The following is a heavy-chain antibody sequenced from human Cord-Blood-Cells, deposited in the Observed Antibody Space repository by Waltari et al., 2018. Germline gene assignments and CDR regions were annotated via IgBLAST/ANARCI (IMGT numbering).Heavy chain of an antibody. D-gene: IGHD3-10*01. CDR1: GYAPTELS. J-gene: IGHJ5*02. Sequence: QVQLVQSGAEVKKPGASVKVSCKVSGYAPTELSMHWVRKAPGTGLEWLGSFDPEDGETIYAQKVQGRVTMTEDTSTDTAYMGLSSLRSEDTAVYYCATGRYYGSGSYYNNWFDPWGQGTLVTVSS. CDR3: ATGRYYGSGSYYNNWFDP. V-gene: IGHV1-24*01. CDR2: FDPEDGET.